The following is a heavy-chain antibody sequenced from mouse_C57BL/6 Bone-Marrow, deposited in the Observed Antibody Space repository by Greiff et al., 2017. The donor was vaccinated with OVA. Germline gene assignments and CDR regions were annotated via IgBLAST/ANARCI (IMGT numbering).Heavy chain of an antibody. V-gene: IGHV1-9*01. CDR2: ILPGSCST. J-gene: IGHJ2*01. Sequence: QVQLQQSGAELMKPGASVKLSCKATGYTFTGYWIEWVKQRPGHGLEWIGEILPGSCSTNYNEKFKGKATFTADTSSNTAYMQLSSLTTEDSAIYYCARGGQLRLDFDYWGQGTTLTVSS. D-gene: IGHD3-2*02. CDR1: GYTFTGYW. CDR3: ARGGQLRLDFDY.